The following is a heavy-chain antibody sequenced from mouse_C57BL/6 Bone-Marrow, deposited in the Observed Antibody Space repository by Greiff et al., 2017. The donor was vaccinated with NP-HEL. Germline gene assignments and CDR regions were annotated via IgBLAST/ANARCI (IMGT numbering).Heavy chain of an antibody. V-gene: IGHV5-17*01. D-gene: IGHD2-3*01. CDR2: ISSGSSTI. J-gene: IGHJ3*01. CDR1: GFTFSDYG. CDR3: ASPGWLVRAWFAY. Sequence: EVKLVESGGGLVKPGGSLKLSCAASGFTFSDYGMHWVRQAPEKGLEWVAYISSGSSTIYYADTVKGRFTLSRDNAKNTLFLQMTSLRSEDTAMYYCASPGWLVRAWFAYWGQGTLVNVSA.